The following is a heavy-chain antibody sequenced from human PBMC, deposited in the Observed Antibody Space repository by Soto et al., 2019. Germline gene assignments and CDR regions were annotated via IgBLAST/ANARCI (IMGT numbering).Heavy chain of an antibody. V-gene: IGHV1-18*01. D-gene: IGHD6-6*01. Sequence: QVHLVQSGAEVKKPGASVKVSCKASNETLTTYGISRVRQAPGQGLEWMGWVSGYSGHSSSGQAFQDRVIMTTDTSPTTDYMELRSLTSDVSAVYFCARDSSSSGYYYGVDVWGQGTTVTVCS. CDR3: ARDSSSSGYYYGVDV. J-gene: IGHJ6*02. CDR2: VSGYSGHS. CDR1: NETLTTYG.